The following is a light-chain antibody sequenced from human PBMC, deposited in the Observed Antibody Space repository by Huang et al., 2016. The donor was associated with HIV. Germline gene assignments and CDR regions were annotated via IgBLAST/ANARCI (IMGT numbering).Light chain of an antibody. Sequence: EIVMTQSPAPLSVSPGERATLSCRASQTVNSNLAWYQHKPGQAPRLLSYGASTRATGGPGRFSGSGSGTKFPLTISSLQSEDFAVYYCQQYNNWLAFGQGTKVEIK. CDR1: QTVNSN. J-gene: IGKJ1*01. V-gene: IGKV3-15*01. CDR3: QQYNNWLA. CDR2: GAS.